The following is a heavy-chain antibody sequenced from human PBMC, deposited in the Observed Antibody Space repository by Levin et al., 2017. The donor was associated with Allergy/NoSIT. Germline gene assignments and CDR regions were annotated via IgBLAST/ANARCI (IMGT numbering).Heavy chain of an antibody. Sequence: GESLKISCAASGFTFSSYAMHWVRQAPGKGLEWVAVISYDGSNKYYADSVKGRFTISRDNSKNTLYLQMNSLRAEDTAVYYCARPRGSYSNYYYGMDVWGQGTTVTVSS. J-gene: IGHJ6*02. CDR3: ARPRGSYSNYYYGMDV. CDR2: ISYDGSNK. V-gene: IGHV3-30*04. D-gene: IGHD1-26*01. CDR1: GFTFSSYA.